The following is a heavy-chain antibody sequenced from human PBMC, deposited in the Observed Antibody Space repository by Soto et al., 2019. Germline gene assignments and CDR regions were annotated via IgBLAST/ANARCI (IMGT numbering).Heavy chain of an antibody. J-gene: IGHJ5*02. CDR3: AKDRVTMIVVVASSGVDP. V-gene: IGHV3-23*01. CDR1: GFTFSSYA. D-gene: IGHD3-22*01. Sequence: LRLSCAASGFTFSSYAMSWVRQAPGKGLEWVSVISGSGGSTYYADSVKGRFTISRDNSKNTLYLQMNSLRAEDTAVYYCAKDRVTMIVVVASSGVDPWGQGTLVTVSS. CDR2: ISGSGGST.